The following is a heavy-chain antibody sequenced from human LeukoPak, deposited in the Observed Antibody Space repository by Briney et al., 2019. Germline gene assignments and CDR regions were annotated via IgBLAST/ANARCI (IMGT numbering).Heavy chain of an antibody. J-gene: IGHJ4*02. CDR3: ARVPGQWELHVYFDC. CDR2: IYYSGST. Sequence: SQTLSLTCTVSGGSISSGGYYWSWIRQHPGKGLEWIGYIYYSGSTYYNPSLKSRVTISVDTSKNQFSLKLSSVTAADTAVYYCARVPGQWELHVYFDCWGQGTLVTVSS. CDR1: GGSISSGGYY. D-gene: IGHD1-26*01. V-gene: IGHV4-31*03.